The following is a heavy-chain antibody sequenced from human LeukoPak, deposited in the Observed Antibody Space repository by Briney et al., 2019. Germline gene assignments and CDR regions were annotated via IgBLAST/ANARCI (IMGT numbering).Heavy chain of an antibody. CDR3: ARDHWVGATTSAFDI. D-gene: IGHD1-26*01. V-gene: IGHV3-21*01. Sequence: PGGSLRLSCAASGFTFSSYSMNWVRQAPGKGLEWASSISSSSSYIYYADSVKGRFTISRDNAKNSLYLQMNSLRAEDTAVYYCARDHWVGATTSAFDIWGQGTMVTVSS. J-gene: IGHJ3*02. CDR2: ISSSSSYI. CDR1: GFTFSSYS.